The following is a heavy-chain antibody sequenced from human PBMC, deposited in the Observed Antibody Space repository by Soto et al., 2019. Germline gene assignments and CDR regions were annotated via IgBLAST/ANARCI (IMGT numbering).Heavy chain of an antibody. CDR3: ARQSYYASRTGDDAFDI. CDR2: ISTYNGDA. CDR1: GYTFTKYG. J-gene: IGHJ3*02. V-gene: IGHV1-18*01. Sequence: ASVKVSCKASGYTFTKYGISWLRQAPGQGLEWMGWISTYNGDANYGHKLQGRVTMTTDTYTNTAYMEMRSLRSDDTAVYFCARQSYYASRTGDDAFDIWGQGKMVTVSS. D-gene: IGHD3-22*01.